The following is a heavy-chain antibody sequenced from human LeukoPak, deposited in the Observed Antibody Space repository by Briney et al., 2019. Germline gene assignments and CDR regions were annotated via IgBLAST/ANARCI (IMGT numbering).Heavy chain of an antibody. CDR3: AKSSGWSIIRLDP. CDR2: VYNSGST. V-gene: IGHV4-59*03. Sequence: SETLSLTCTVSGGYISTYYWSWIRQSPGKGLEWIGCVYNSGSTGYNPSLKSRVTISVDTSKNQFSLKLSSVTAADTAVYYCAKSSGWSIIRLDPWGQGTLVIVSS. D-gene: IGHD6-19*01. CDR1: GGYISTYY. J-gene: IGHJ5*02.